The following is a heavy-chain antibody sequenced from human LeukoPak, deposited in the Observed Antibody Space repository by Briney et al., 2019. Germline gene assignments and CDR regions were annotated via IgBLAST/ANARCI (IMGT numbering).Heavy chain of an antibody. CDR3: ARKGCGGGRCHDASDV. J-gene: IGHJ3*01. D-gene: IGHD2-15*01. V-gene: IGHV3-7*05. Sequence: GGSLRLSCEVSGFTSSSYWMSWIRQAPGKGLEWVANIKQDGSEKYYVDSVKGRFSISSDNAKNSLYLQMNSLRVEDTAVYYCARKGCGGGRCHDASDVWGQGTMVTVSS. CDR1: GFTSSSYW. CDR2: IKQDGSEK.